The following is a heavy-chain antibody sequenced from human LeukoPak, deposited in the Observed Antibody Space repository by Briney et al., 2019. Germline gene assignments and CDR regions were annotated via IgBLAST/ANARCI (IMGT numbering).Heavy chain of an antibody. CDR3: AKARGQYCSSTSCSESNS. V-gene: IGHV3-69-1*01. CDR1: GGSISSYY. D-gene: IGHD2-2*01. CDR2: ISSSSYI. J-gene: IGHJ4*02. Sequence: PSETLSLTCTVSGGSISSYYWNWIRQPPGKGLEWVSSISSSSYIYYADSVKGRFTISRDNAKNSLYLQMNSLRAEDTAVYYCAKARGQYCSSTSCSESNSWGQGTLVTVSS.